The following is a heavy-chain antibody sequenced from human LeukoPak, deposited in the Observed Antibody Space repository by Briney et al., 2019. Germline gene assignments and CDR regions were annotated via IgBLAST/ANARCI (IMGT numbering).Heavy chain of an antibody. CDR2: INHSGSTS. CDR3: ARHVGEITIFD. J-gene: IGHJ4*02. D-gene: IGHD3-3*01. V-gene: IGHV4-34*01. CDR1: GESFSGYF. Sequence: SETLSLTCAVYGESFSGYFWNWIRQPPGKGLEWIGEINHSGSTSNHNPSLKSRVTMSVDTSKNQFSLKLSSVTAADTAVYYCARHVGEITIFDWGQGTLVTVSS.